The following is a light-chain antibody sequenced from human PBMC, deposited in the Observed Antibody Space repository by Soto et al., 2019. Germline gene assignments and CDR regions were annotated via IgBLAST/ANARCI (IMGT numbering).Light chain of an antibody. J-gene: IGKJ4*01. V-gene: IGKV3-11*01. Sequence: EIVMTQSPATMSVSPGGRATLSCRASQSFSSDLAWYQQKPGQAPRLLIYDASNRATGIPARFSGSGSGTDFTLTISGLEPEDFEVYYCQQRRNWPFTFAGGTKVDIK. CDR2: DAS. CDR1: QSFSSD. CDR3: QQRRNWPFT.